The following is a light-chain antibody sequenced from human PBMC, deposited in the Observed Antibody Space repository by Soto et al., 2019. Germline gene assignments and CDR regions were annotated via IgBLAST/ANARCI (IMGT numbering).Light chain of an antibody. J-gene: IGKJ4*01. CDR1: KRVSRA. CDR2: DAS. CDR3: QQRSNWPPLT. V-gene: IGKV3-11*01. Sequence: EIVLTQSPATLSLSPGERATFSCRASKRVSRALVWYQQKPGQAPSLLIYDASNRATGIPARFSGSGSGTDFTLTISSLEPEDFAVYYCQQRSNWPPLTFGGGTKVEIK.